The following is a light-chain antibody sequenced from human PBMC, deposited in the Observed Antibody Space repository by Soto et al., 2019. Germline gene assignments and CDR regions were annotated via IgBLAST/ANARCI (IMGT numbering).Light chain of an antibody. CDR2: AAS. CDR3: QQLNYYPLT. Sequence: DVQLIHSPSFLSASVGDRVTIACRASQGISNFLEWYQQKAGKAPKLLIYAASTLQSGVPSRFSGSGSGTEFTLTITSVQPEDGATYYCQQLNYYPLTFGGGTMVDI. J-gene: IGKJ4*01. V-gene: IGKV1-9*01. CDR1: QGISNF.